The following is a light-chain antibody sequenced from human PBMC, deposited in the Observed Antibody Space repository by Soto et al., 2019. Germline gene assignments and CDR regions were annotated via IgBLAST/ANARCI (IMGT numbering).Light chain of an antibody. Sequence: EIVLTQSPATLSLSPGERATLSCRASQSVSSYLAWYQQKPGQAPRLLICDASNRATGIPARFSGSGSRTAFTLTIISLEPEDLAVYCCQQRSNRPPGFTFGPATKVDIK. CDR2: DAS. CDR1: QSVSSY. J-gene: IGKJ3*01. CDR3: QQRSNRPPGFT. V-gene: IGKV3-11*01.